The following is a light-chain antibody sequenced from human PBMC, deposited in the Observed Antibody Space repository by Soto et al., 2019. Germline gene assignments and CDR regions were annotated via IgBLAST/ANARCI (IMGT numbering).Light chain of an antibody. J-gene: IGKJ4*01. CDR2: GVS. V-gene: IGKV1-6*01. CDR3: LQDYNYPIT. CDR1: QDIRDD. Sequence: IQVTQAPSSLSASVGDRVTITCRASQDIRDDLGWYQQKPGKAPRLVIYGVSHLQSGVPSRFSGSGFGTDFSLIISSLQPEDSATYYCLQDYNYPITFGGGTKVEIK.